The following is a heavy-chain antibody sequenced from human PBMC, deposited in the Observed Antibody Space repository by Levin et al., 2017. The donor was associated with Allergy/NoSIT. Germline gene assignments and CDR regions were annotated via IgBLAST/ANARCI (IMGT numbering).Heavy chain of an antibody. V-gene: IGHV3-30*16. CDR3: ARDPNYYDSSGHYWSHFDD. J-gene: IGHJ4*02. CDR1: GFVFSSFA. D-gene: IGHD3-22*01. Sequence: GGSLRLSCAASGFVFSSFAMHWVRQAPGKGLEWVAVMSYDGRKKYDADSVRGRFTISRDNSKNSLYLEMNSLRPEDTAVYYCARDPNYYDSSGHYWSHFDDWGQGSLVAVSS. CDR2: MSYDGRKK.